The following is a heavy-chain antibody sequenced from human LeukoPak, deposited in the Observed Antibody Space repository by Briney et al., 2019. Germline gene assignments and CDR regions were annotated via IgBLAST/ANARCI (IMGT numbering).Heavy chain of an antibody. CDR1: GFTFDDYA. J-gene: IGHJ4*02. CDR3: AKVRVVVAATYFDY. V-gene: IGHV3-9*01. D-gene: IGHD2-15*01. Sequence: GGSLRLSCAASGFTFDDYAMHWVRQAPGKGLEWVPGISWNSGSIGYADSVKGRFTISRDNAKNSLYLQMNSLRAEDTALYYCAKVRVVVAATYFDYWGQGTLVTVSS. CDR2: ISWNSGSI.